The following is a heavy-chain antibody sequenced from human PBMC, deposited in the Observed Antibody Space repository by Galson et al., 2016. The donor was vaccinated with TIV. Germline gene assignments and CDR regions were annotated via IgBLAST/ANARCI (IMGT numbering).Heavy chain of an antibody. CDR2: IIPILGLA. CDR1: GGTFRTYC. J-gene: IGHJ5*02. D-gene: IGHD4-11*01. Sequence: SVKVSCKASGGTFRTYCFNWVRQAPGQGLQWMGRIIPILGLANYAQKFQGRVTITADTSMSTAYMELRSLKSEDTAVYYCALNPGTDTTTFRGVDHWGQGTLVTVSS. V-gene: IGHV1-69*02. CDR3: ALNPGTDTTTFRGVDH.